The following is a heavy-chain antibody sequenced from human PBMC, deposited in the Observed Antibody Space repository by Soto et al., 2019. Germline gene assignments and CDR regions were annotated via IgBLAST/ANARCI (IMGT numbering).Heavy chain of an antibody. CDR1: GGSISSYY. CDR3: ARMWEYTGVGYYYYYMDV. J-gene: IGHJ6*03. CDR2: IYYSGST. Sequence: SETLSLTCTVSGGSISSYYWSWIRQPPGKGLEWIGYIYYSGSTNYNPSLKSRVTISVDTSKNQFSLKLSSVTAADTAVYYCARMWEYTGVGYYYYYMDVWGKGTTVTVSS. D-gene: IGHD1-26*01. V-gene: IGHV4-59*08.